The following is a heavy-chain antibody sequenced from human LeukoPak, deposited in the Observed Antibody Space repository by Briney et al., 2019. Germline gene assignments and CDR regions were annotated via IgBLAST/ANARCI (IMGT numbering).Heavy chain of an antibody. CDR2: ISAYNGNT. J-gene: IGHJ3*02. Sequence: ASVKVSCKASGGTFSSYAISWVRQAPGQGLEWMGWISAYNGNTNYAQKLQGRVTMTTDTSTSTAYMELRSLRSDDTVVYYCARDLWMATITGSDAFDIWGQGTMVTVSS. CDR1: GGTFSSYA. V-gene: IGHV1-18*01. CDR3: ARDLWMATITGSDAFDI. D-gene: IGHD5-24*01.